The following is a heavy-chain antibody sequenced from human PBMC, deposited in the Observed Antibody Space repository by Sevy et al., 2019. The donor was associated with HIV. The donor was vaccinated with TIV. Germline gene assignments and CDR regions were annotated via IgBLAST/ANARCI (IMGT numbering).Heavy chain of an antibody. D-gene: IGHD6-13*01. CDR1: GGSISSGDYY. CDR2: IYYSGST. CDR3: ASYIAAAAPGWFDP. J-gene: IGHJ5*02. Sequence: SETLSLTCTVSGGSISSGDYYWSWIRQPPGKGLEWIRYIYYSGSTYYNPSLKSRVTISVDTSKNQFSLKLSSVTAAVTAVYYCASYIAAAAPGWFDPWGQGTLVTVSS. V-gene: IGHV4-30-4*01.